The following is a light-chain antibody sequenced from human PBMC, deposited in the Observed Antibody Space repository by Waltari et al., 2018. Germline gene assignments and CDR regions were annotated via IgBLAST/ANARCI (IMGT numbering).Light chain of an antibody. CDR3: QQSYITPRT. V-gene: IGKV1-39*01. CDR2: GAS. J-gene: IGKJ2*01. Sequence: IQIPHSPSSLSASVGDSVTITCRPRENITNYLNWDQQKPGKASELLNYGASNVQSGVPSRFSGSGSWSDFSLTISSLQPEDCATYYCQQSYITPRTFGQGTKVEIK. CDR1: ENITNY.